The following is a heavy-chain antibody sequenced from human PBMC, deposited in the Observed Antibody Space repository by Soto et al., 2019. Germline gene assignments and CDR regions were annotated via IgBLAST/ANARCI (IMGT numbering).Heavy chain of an antibody. J-gene: IGHJ4*02. V-gene: IGHV1-2*04. CDR3: ARDLSPLISSSKAYFDY. CDR2: INPNSGGT. D-gene: IGHD2-2*01. Sequence: ASVKVSCKASGYTFTGYYMHWVRQAPGQGLEWMGWINPNSGGTNYAQKFQGWVTMTRDTSISTAYMELSRLRSEDTAVYYCARDLSPLISSSKAYFDYWGQGTLVTVSS. CDR1: GYTFTGYY.